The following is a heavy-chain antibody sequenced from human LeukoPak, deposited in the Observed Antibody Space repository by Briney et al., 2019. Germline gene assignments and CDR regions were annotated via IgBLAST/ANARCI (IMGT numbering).Heavy chain of an antibody. J-gene: IGHJ6*02. D-gene: IGHD3-10*01. CDR3: APLPLSYRSGSLGIYSYSYGMYV. Sequence: SETLSLTCAVYGGSFSGYYWSWIRQPPGKGLEWIGEINHSGSTNYNPSLKSRVTISVDTSKNEFSLKLSSVTAADTAVYYCAPLPLSYRSGSLGIYSYSYGMYVSGHGTPVTVSS. CDR1: GGSFSGYY. CDR2: INHSGST. V-gene: IGHV4-34*01.